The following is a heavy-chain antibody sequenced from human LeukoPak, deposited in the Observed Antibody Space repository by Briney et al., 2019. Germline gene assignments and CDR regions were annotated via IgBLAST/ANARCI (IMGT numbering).Heavy chain of an antibody. J-gene: IGHJ5*02. CDR2: INSDGSEG. V-gene: IGHV3-7*03. CDR3: ARSIVVPAANWFDP. Sequence: GGSLRLSCAVSGFAFSGFWMSWSRQAPGKGLEWVASINSDGSEGYYADVVKGRFTISRDNAKNSLYLQINSLRAEDTAVYYCARSIVVPAANWFDPWGQGTLVTVSS. CDR1: GFAFSGFW. D-gene: IGHD2-2*01.